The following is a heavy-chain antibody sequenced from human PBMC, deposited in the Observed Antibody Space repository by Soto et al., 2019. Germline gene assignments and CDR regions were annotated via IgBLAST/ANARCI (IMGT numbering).Heavy chain of an antibody. CDR2: IFDSGST. CDR3: ARLHSGSYTYPYSYGTDV. Sequence: PSETLSLTCTVSGGSIRSYFWSWIRQPPGKGLEWIGYIFDSGSTNYNPSLESRVTISVDTSKNQFSLKLSSVTAADTAVYYCARLHSGSYTYPYSYGTDVWGQGTTVPVPS. J-gene: IGHJ6*02. CDR1: GGSIRSYF. V-gene: IGHV4-59*12. D-gene: IGHD1-26*01.